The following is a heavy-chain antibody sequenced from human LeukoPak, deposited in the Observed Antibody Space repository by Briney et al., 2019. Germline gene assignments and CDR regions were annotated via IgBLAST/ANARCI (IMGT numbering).Heavy chain of an antibody. D-gene: IGHD3-22*01. V-gene: IGHV4-59*01. CDR3: ARDQGYYDSSGYYNY. CDR2: IYYSGST. J-gene: IGHJ4*02. Sequence: SETLSLTCTVSGGSISSYYWSWIRQPPGKGLEWIGYIYYSGSTNYNPSLKSRVTISVDTSKNQFSLKLSSVTAADTAVYYCARDQGYYDSSGYYNYWGQGTLVTVSS. CDR1: GGSISSYY.